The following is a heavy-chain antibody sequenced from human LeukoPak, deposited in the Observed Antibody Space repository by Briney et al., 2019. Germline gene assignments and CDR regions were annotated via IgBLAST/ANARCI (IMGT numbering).Heavy chain of an antibody. V-gene: IGHV3-21*01. CDR2: IGTDGSYI. CDR3: ARDEEMALDY. J-gene: IGHJ4*02. D-gene: IGHD5-24*01. Sequence: GGSLRLSCAASGFTFSSHNMNWVRQAPMKGLEWVSSIGTDGSYIYYADSVKGRFTISRDNAKNSLYLQMNSLRDGDTAVYYCARDEEMALDYWGQGTLVTVSS. CDR1: GFTFSSHN.